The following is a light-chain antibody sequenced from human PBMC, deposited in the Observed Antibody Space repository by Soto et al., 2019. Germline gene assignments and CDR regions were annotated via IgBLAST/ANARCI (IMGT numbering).Light chain of an antibody. CDR2: KVF. J-gene: IGKJ1*01. CDR1: QSLVYSDGNTY. CDR3: MEGSHWWT. V-gene: IGKV2-30*01. Sequence: DVVLTQSPLSLPVTLGQPAPISCRSSQSLVYSDGNTYLYWFHQRPGQSPSRLIYKVFNRDSGVPDRFSGRGSGTDFTLEISRVEAEDVGVYYCMEGSHWWTFGQGTRVEIK.